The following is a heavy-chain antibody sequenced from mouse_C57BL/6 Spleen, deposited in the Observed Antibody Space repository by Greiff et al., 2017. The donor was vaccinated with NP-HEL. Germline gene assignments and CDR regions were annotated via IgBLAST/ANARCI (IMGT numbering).Heavy chain of an antibody. Sequence: VQLQQSGAELVRPGASVKLSCTASGFNIKDYYMHWVQQRPEQGLEWIGRIDPEDGDTEYAPKFQGKATMTADTSSNTAYLQLSSLTSEDTAVYYCRRDDGYYVRAFAYWGQGTLVTVSA. CDR2: IDPEDGDT. CDR3: RRDDGYYVRAFAY. J-gene: IGHJ3*01. V-gene: IGHV14-1*01. CDR1: GFNIKDYY. D-gene: IGHD2-3*01.